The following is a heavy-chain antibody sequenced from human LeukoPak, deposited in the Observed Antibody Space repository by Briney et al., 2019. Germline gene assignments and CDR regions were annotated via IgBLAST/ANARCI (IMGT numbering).Heavy chain of an antibody. Sequence: PGGSLRLSCAASGFTFRSYAMSWVRQAPGKGLEWVSAISGSGGSTYYADSVKGRFTISRDNSKNTLYLQMNSLRAEDTAIYYCAKSSTGEWIRPPFDSWGQGSLVTVAS. CDR2: ISGSGGST. V-gene: IGHV3-23*01. CDR3: AKSSTGEWIRPPFDS. D-gene: IGHD5-12*01. CDR1: GFTFRSYA. J-gene: IGHJ4*02.